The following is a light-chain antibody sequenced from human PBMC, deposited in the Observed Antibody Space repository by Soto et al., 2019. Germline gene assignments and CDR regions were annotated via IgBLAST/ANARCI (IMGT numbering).Light chain of an antibody. CDR2: EDS. CDR1: SSDVGNYNL. V-gene: IGLV2-23*02. Sequence: QSALTQPASVSGSPGQSITISCTGTSSDVGNYNLVSWYQHHPGKAPKLMIYEDSKRPSGVSNRFSASKSGNTASLTISGLQAEDDADYYCCSYAGINTFVVFGGGTKVTVL. CDR3: CSYAGINTFVV. J-gene: IGLJ2*01.